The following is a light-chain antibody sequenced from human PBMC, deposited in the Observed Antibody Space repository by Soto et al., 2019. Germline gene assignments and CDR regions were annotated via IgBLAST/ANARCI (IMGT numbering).Light chain of an antibody. CDR3: HQYDSSPLS. CDR2: GAS. Sequence: EIVLTQSPGTLSLSPGERATLSCRASQSVSSSYLAWYQQKPGQAPRLLIYGASSRATGIPDRFSGSGSGTDFTLTISRLEPKDFAVYYCHQYDSSPLSFGGGIKVEIK. V-gene: IGKV3-20*01. J-gene: IGKJ4*01. CDR1: QSVSSSY.